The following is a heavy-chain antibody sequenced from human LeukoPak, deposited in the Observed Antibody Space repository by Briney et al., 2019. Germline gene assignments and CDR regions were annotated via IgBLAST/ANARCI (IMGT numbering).Heavy chain of an antibody. V-gene: IGHV4-34*01. D-gene: IGHD3-22*01. CDR1: GGSFSGYY. CDR2: INHSGST. Sequence: SETLSLTCAVYGGSFSGYYWSWIRQPPGKGLEWIGEINHSGSTNYNPSLKSRVTISVDTSKNQFSLKLSSVTAADTAVYYCARARQGYSSGYYYYYYYMDVWGKGAAVTVSS. CDR3: ARARQGYSSGYYYYYYYMDV. J-gene: IGHJ6*03.